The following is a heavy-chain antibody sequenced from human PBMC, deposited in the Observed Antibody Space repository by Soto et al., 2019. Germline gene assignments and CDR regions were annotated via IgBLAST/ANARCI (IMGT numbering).Heavy chain of an antibody. CDR2: ISYEGSLK. J-gene: IGHJ6*02. CDR3: AKDFKVSGSYYGSLNYYYGMDV. Sequence: GGSLSLSCAASGFTYSRYGMYWVRQAPGNGLEWAAIISYEGSLKYYADSVKGRFTISRDNSKSALYLQMNSLRPEDTAVYYCAKDFKVSGSYYGSLNYYYGMDVGGQGTTVTVSS. D-gene: IGHD3-10*01. CDR1: GFTYSRYG. V-gene: IGHV3-30*18.